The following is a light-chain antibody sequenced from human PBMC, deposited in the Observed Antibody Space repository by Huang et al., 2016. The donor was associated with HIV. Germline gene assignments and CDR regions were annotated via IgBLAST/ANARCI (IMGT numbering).Light chain of an antibody. CDR1: QSVSSY. CDR3: QQRSNWPLT. Sequence: TQSPATLSLCPGERATLSCRASQSVSSYLAWYQQQPGQAPRLLIYDAFNRATGIPARFSGSGSGTDFTLTISSLEPEDFAVYYCQQRSNWPLTFGGGTKVEIK. CDR2: DAF. V-gene: IGKV3-11*01. J-gene: IGKJ4*01.